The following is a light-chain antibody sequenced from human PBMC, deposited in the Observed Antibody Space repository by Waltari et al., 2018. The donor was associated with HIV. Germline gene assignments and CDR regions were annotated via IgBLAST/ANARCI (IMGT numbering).Light chain of an antibody. Sequence: QSALTQPASVSGSPGPSITISCTGTSSDVGSYNLVSWYQQHPGKAPKLMNYEGSKRPSGVSNRFSGSKSGNTASLTISGLQAEDEADYYCCSYAGSSTVVFGGGTKLTVL. J-gene: IGLJ2*01. V-gene: IGLV2-23*01. CDR2: EGS. CDR3: CSYAGSSTVV. CDR1: SSDVGSYNL.